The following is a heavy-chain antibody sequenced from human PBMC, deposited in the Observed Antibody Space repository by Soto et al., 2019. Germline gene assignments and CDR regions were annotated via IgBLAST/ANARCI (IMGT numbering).Heavy chain of an antibody. J-gene: IGHJ5*02. CDR3: ARDFELRGNILGVVIWWMYNWSDT. CDR1: GYTFDRYY. Sequence: QAQLVQSGTEVKKPGASVKISCKASGYTFDRYYMHWVRQAPGQGLEWLGIINPSGGSTTYAEKFQGRLSMTRDTSTSTFYMELSSLRSEDTAVYYCARDFELRGNILGVVIWWMYNWSDTWGQGTLVSVSS. CDR2: INPSGGST. V-gene: IGHV1-46*02. D-gene: IGHD3-3*02.